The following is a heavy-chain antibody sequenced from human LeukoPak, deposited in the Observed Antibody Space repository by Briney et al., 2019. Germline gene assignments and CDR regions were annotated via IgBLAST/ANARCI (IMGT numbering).Heavy chain of an antibody. J-gene: IGHJ4*02. CDR3: ARQVKISRSWYWDY. V-gene: IGHV4-34*01. CDR1: GGSFSGYY. D-gene: IGHD6-13*01. CDR2: IYYSGST. Sequence: SETLSLTCAVYGGSFSGYYWSWIRQPPGKGLEWIGSIYYSGSTYYNPSLKSRVTISVDTSKNQFSLKLSSVTAADTAVYYCARQVKISRSWYWDYWGQGTLVTVSS.